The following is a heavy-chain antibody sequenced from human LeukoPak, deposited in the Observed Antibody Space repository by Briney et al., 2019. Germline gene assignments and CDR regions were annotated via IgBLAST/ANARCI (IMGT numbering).Heavy chain of an antibody. V-gene: IGHV3-23*01. CDR1: GFSFSTYG. CDR2: VSSSGETT. J-gene: IGHJ4*02. D-gene: IGHD4/OR15-4a*01. CDR3: AEEGCLWCDGLFSRYVDF. Sequence: GGSLRLSCVGSGFSFSTYGMTWVRQAPGKGLEWVSSVSSSGETTYYADSVKGRFTISRDNSKSTLYLQMNSLRAEDTALYYCAEEGCLWCDGLFSRYVDFWGQGALVSVSS.